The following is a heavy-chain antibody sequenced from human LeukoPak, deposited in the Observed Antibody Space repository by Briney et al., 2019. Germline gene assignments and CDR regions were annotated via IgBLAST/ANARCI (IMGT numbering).Heavy chain of an antibody. J-gene: IGHJ4*02. D-gene: IGHD5-24*01. CDR1: GYTFTGYY. CDR3: ARVGLEGRRDGLPTDY. CDR2: INPNSGGT. V-gene: IGHV1-2*02. Sequence: ASVKVSCKASGYTFTGYYMHWVRQAPGQGLEWMGWINPNSGGTNYAQKFQGRVTMTRDTSISTAYMELSRLRSDDTAVYYCARVGLEGRRDGLPTDYWGQGTLVTVSS.